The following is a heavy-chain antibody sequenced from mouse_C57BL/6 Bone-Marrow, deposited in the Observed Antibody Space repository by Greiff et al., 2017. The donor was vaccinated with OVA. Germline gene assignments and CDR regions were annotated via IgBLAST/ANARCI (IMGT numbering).Heavy chain of an antibody. J-gene: IGHJ3*01. CDR3: ARHDYDTGSLAY. CDR2: ISSGSSTI. CDR1: GFTFSDYG. D-gene: IGHD2-4*01. Sequence: DVKLVESGGDLVKPGGSLKLSCAASGFTFSDYGMHWVRQAPEKGLEWVAYISSGSSTIYYADTVKGRFTISRDNAKNTLFLQMTSLRSEDTAMYYCARHDYDTGSLAYWGQGTLVTVSA. V-gene: IGHV5-17*01.